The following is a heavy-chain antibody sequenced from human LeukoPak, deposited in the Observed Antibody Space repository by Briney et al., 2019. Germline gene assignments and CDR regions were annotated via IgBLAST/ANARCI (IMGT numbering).Heavy chain of an antibody. CDR2: INDYGTTT. CDR3: VKDLSGWYSFDY. D-gene: IGHD6-19*01. CDR1: GFPFSSCA. Sequence: EPGGSLRLSCSASGFPFSSCAMHWVRQAPGMGLEYVSGINDYGTTTHYGDSVRGRVTISRDDSKNTVHLQMSSLRAEDTAVYYCVKDLSGWYSFDYWGQGTLVTVSS. V-gene: IGHV3-64D*09. J-gene: IGHJ4*02.